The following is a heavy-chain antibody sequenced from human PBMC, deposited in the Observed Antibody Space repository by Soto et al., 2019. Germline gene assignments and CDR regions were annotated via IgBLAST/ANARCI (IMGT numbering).Heavy chain of an antibody. D-gene: IGHD2-2*01. V-gene: IGHV3-21*01. CDR1: GFTFSSYS. Sequence: GSLRLSCAASGFTFSSYSMNWVRQAPGKGLEWVSSISSSGSYIYYADSVKGRFTISRDNAKNSLYLQMNSLRAEDTAVYYCARAPPLYCSSTSCYLDYWGQGTLVTVSS. CDR3: ARAPPLYCSSTSCYLDY. J-gene: IGHJ4*02. CDR2: ISSSGSYI.